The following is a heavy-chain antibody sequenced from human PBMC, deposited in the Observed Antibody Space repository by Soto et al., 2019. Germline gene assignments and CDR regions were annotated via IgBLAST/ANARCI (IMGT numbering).Heavy chain of an antibody. V-gene: IGHV4-59*01. Sequence: SETLSLTCTVSGGSISSYYWSWILQPPWKGLEWIGYIYYSGSTNYNPSLKSRVTISVDTSKNQFSLKLSSVTAADTAVYYCARGTGPYFDYWGQGTLVTVSS. D-gene: IGHD2-2*01. CDR1: GGSISSYY. CDR3: ARGTGPYFDY. CDR2: IYYSGST. J-gene: IGHJ4*02.